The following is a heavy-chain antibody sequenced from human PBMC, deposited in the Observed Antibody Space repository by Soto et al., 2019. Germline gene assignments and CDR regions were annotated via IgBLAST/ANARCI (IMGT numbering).Heavy chain of an antibody. CDR3: DGAYSSGNWYFDD. CDR1: GFTFSAYS. CDR2: TSTSSTTK. Sequence: AGGSLRLSCAASGFTFSAYSMNWVRQAPGKGLEWIAYTSTSSTTKYYADSVRGRFSISRDNANDLLYLDMDKLRDEDTGIYYCDGAYSSGNWYFDDRGLGTPVTLYS. J-gene: IGHJ4*02. D-gene: IGHD3-10*01. V-gene: IGHV3-48*02.